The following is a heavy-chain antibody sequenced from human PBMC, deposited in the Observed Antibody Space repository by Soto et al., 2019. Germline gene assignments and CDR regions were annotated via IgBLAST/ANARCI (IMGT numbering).Heavy chain of an antibody. J-gene: IGHJ3*02. Sequence: QVQLVQSGAEVKKPGASAKVSCKASGYTFTSYGISWVRQAPGQGPEWMGRISTYNGNTNYVQKLQGRVTMTTDTSTNTAYMELRSLRYDDTAVYYCARDPGYSTTWHQAFDIWGQGTMVTVSS. CDR1: GYTFTSYG. D-gene: IGHD6-13*01. V-gene: IGHV1-18*01. CDR3: ARDPGYSTTWHQAFDI. CDR2: ISTYNGNT.